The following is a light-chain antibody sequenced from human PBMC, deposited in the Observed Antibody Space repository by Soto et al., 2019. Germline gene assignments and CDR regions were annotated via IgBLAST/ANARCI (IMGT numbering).Light chain of an antibody. CDR1: QSVGSF. Sequence: EIVLTQSPGTLSLSPGERATLSCRASQSVGSFLAWYQQKPGQAPRLLIYDTSIRATGIPARFSGSGSGTDLTLTISSLEPEDFAVYYCQQRNSWPPTFTFGQGTRLEIK. V-gene: IGKV3-11*01. CDR3: QQRNSWPPTFT. J-gene: IGKJ5*01. CDR2: DTS.